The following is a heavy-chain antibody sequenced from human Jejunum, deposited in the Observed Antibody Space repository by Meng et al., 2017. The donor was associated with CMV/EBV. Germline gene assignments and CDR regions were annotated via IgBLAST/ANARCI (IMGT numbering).Heavy chain of an antibody. V-gene: IGHV3-23*01. CDR2: ITSRGGNT. CDR1: GFSFSTYV. Sequence: AASGFSFSTYVMSWVRWAPGKGLQWVSGITSRGGNTYYLASVNGRFTISRDNSKNTLYLQMNSLRAEDTAIYYCAKTGDGFTFDYWGQGTVVTVSS. CDR3: AKTGDGFTFDY. D-gene: IGHD2-21*02. J-gene: IGHJ4*02.